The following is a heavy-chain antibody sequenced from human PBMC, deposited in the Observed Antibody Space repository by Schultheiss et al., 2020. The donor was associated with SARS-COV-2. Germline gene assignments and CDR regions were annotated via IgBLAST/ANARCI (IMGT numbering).Heavy chain of an antibody. CDR3: ARGMGLDYDFWSGFNGAFDI. D-gene: IGHD3-3*01. V-gene: IGHV4-61*01. CDR1: GGSVSSGSYY. J-gene: IGHJ3*02. CDR2: IYYSGST. Sequence: SQTLSLTCTVSGGSVSSGSYYWSWIRQPPGKGLEWIGYIYYSGSTNYNPSLKSRVTISVDTSKNQFSLKLSSVTAADTAVYYCARGMGLDYDFWSGFNGAFDIWGQGTMVTVSS.